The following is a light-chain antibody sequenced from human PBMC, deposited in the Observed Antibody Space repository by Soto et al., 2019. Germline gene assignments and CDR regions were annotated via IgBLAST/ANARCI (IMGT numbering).Light chain of an antibody. CDR1: QSVTSNY. CDR3: QQCGISPLS. J-gene: IGKJ4*01. Sequence: EIVLTQSPGTLSLSPGEKATLSCRASQSVTSNYLAWYQQKPGQAPRLLIYAASSRATGIPDRFSGSGSGTDFTLTISRLEPEDFAVYYCQQCGISPLSFGGGTKVEIK. V-gene: IGKV3-20*01. CDR2: AAS.